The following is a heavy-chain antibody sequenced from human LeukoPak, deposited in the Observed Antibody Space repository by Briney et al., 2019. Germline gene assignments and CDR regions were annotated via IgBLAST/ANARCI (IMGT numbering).Heavy chain of an antibody. CDR1: GGSFSGYY. D-gene: IGHD3-22*01. Sequence: PSETLSLTCAVYGGSFSGYYWSWIRHPPGKGLEWNGEINHSGSTNYNPPLKGRLPISVAPSKTHFSWRLGSVPAADTAVNSCARGLNPRGVSSEIYSYNYYRAVWAKG. V-gene: IGHV4-34*01. J-gene: IGHJ6*03. CDR2: INHSGST. CDR3: ARGLNPRGVSSEIYSYNYYRAV.